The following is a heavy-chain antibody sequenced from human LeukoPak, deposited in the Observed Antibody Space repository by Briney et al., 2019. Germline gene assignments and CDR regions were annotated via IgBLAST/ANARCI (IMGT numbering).Heavy chain of an antibody. CDR3: ARRGTSSSLDF. CDR2: IYSSGST. D-gene: IGHD2-2*01. V-gene: IGHV4-59*08. CDR1: GGSISSYY. Sequence: PSETLSLTCTVSGGSISSYYWSWIRQPPGKGLEWIGYIYSSGSTNYNPSLKSRVTISVDTSKNQFSLMLSSVTAADTAVYYCARRGTSSSLDFRGQGTLVIVPS. J-gene: IGHJ4*02.